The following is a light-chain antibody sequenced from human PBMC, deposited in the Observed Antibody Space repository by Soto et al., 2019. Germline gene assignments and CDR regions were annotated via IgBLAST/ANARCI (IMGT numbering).Light chain of an antibody. CDR1: SSDVGTYNS. Sequence: QSVLTQSRSVSGSPGQSVTISCTGTSSDVGTYNSVSWYQQYPGRAPKVILYDVHRRPSGVPDRFSGSKSGNTASLTISGVQAEDEGDYYCCSYAGNSYVFGTGTKVTVL. J-gene: IGLJ1*01. CDR2: DVH. V-gene: IGLV2-11*01. CDR3: CSYAGNSYV.